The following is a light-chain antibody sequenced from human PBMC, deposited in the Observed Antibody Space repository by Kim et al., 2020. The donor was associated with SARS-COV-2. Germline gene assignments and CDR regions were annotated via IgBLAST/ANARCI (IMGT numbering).Light chain of an antibody. V-gene: IGKV1-39*01. Sequence: SAAVGDRVTITYRASQSISNYFSWYQQKPGKAPKFLIYAASSLQSGVPSRFSGSGSGTDFTLTISSLQPEDFATYYCQQSYSTLYTFGQGTKLEI. J-gene: IGKJ2*01. CDR3: QQSYSTLYT. CDR1: QSISNY. CDR2: AAS.